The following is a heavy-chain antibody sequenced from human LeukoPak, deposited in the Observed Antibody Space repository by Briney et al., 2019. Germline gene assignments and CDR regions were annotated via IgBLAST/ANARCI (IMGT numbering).Heavy chain of an antibody. J-gene: IGHJ3*02. CDR1: GFTFSSYW. V-gene: IGHV3-7*01. CDR2: IKQDGGEI. Sequence: GGSLRLTCAASGFTFSSYWMSWVRQAPGKGLEWVAHIKQDGGEIYYVDSVKGRFTISRDNAKNSLSLQMNSLRAEDTAVYYCARDLLMAGANDAFDIWGQGTMVTVSS. CDR3: ARDLLMAGANDAFDI. D-gene: IGHD6-19*01.